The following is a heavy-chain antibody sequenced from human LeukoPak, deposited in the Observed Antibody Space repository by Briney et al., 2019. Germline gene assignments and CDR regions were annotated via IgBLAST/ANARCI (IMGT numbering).Heavy chain of an antibody. J-gene: IGHJ4*02. CDR3: ARGYSSGWFYFDY. D-gene: IGHD6-19*01. Sequence: PGGSLRLSCAASGFTVSSNYMSWVRQAPGKGLEWVSVIYSGGSTYYADSVKGRFTISRDNSKNTLYLQMNSLRAEDTAVYYCARGYSSGWFYFDYWGRGTLVTVSS. CDR1: GFTVSSNY. CDR2: IYSGGST. V-gene: IGHV3-53*01.